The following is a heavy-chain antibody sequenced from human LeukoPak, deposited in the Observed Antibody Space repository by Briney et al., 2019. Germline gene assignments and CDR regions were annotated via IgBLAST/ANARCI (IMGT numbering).Heavy chain of an antibody. D-gene: IGHD1-26*01. V-gene: IGHV1-18*01. CDR1: GYTFTSYA. CDR2: INADNGNT. Sequence: GASVKVSCKASGYTFTSYAMNWVRQAPGQGLEWMGWINADNGNTNYAQKLQGRVTMTTDTSTSTAYMELSSLRSDDTAVYYCARDSGGYPHDYWGQGTLVTVSS. J-gene: IGHJ4*02. CDR3: ARDSGGYPHDY.